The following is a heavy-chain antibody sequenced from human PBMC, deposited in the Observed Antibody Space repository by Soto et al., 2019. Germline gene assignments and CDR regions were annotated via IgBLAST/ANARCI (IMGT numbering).Heavy chain of an antibody. CDR2: IYYSGSN. CDR3: ACARPGWFDP. V-gene: IGHV4-39*01. J-gene: IGHJ5*02. CDR1: GGSISSSSWY. Sequence: QLQLQESRPGLVKPSETLFLTCTFSGGSISSSSWYWGWLRQPPGKGLQWIGSIYYSGSNYYHPSLKSRDNISVDTSMHQFSLKLSSVTAAYTAVYYCACARPGWFDPWGQGTLVTVSS.